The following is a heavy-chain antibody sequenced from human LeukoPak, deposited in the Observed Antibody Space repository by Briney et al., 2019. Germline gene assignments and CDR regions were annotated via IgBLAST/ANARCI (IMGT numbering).Heavy chain of an antibody. J-gene: IGHJ6*02. CDR2: INPSGGST. D-gene: IGHD6-19*01. V-gene: IGHV1-46*01. CDR3: ARDSRQWLRSYYYYYGMDV. CDR1: GYTFTGYY. Sequence: ASVKVSCKASGYTFTGYYMHWVRQAPGQGLEWMGIINPSGGSTSYAQKFQGRVTMTRDTSTSTVYMELSSLRSEDTAVYYCARDSRQWLRSYYYYYGMDVWGQGTTVTVSS.